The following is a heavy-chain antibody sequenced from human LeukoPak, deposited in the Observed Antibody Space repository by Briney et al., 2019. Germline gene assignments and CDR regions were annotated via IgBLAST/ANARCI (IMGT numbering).Heavy chain of an antibody. CDR3: ARATRGLYSSNRWFDP. Sequence: GASVKVSCKASGYTFTSYYMHWVRQAPGQGLEWMGIINPSGGSTSYAQKFQGRVTMTRDTSTSTVYMELSSLRSEDTAVYYCARATRGLYSSNRWFDPWGQGTLVTVSS. CDR2: INPSGGST. J-gene: IGHJ5*02. D-gene: IGHD6-13*01. CDR1: GYTFTSYY. V-gene: IGHV1-46*01.